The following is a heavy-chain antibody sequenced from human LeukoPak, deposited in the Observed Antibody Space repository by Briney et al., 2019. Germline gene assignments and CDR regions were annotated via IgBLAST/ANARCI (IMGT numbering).Heavy chain of an antibody. CDR2: INPNSGGT. V-gene: IGHV1-2*04. D-gene: IGHD4-17*01. CDR3: ARGLYYGDYYSSSGMDV. CDR1: GYTFTVYY. J-gene: IGHJ6*02. Sequence: ASVKVSCKASGYTFTVYYMHWVRQAPGQGLEWMGWINPNSGGTNYAQKFQGWVTMTRDTSISTAYMELSRLRSDATAVYYCARGLYYGDYYSSSGMDVWGQGPTVTVSS.